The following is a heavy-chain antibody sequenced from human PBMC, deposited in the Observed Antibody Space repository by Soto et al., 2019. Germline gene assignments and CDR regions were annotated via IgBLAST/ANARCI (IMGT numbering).Heavy chain of an antibody. Sequence: GGSLRLSCAASGFTFSNFAMTWVRQAPGKGLDWVSSITATGSGTYYADSVRGRFTIYRDNSRNTLFLQMNSLRVEDTAVYYCSKLIASSSAWWGQGTQVTVSS. V-gene: IGHV3-23*01. CDR1: GFTFSNFA. CDR3: SKLIASSSAW. CDR2: ITATGSGT. D-gene: IGHD3-16*01. J-gene: IGHJ4*02.